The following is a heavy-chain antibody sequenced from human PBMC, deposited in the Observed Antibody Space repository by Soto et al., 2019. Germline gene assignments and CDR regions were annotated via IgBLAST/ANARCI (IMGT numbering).Heavy chain of an antibody. CDR3: ARDAGDDYVGGSYRITSYFDY. V-gene: IGHV1-69*01. D-gene: IGHD3-16*02. J-gene: IGHJ4*02. CDR2: IIPICGTA. Sequence: QVQLVQSGAEVKKPGSSVKVSCKASGGTFSSFAISWVRQAPGQGREWLGGIIPICGTANYAQKFQGRVTTTADESTSTAYTELSRLRSEDTAVYYCARDAGDDYVGGSYRITSYFDYWVQGTLVTVA. CDR1: GGTFSSFA.